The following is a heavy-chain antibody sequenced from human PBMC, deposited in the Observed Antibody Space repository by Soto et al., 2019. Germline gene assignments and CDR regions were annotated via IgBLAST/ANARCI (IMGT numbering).Heavy chain of an antibody. J-gene: IGHJ5*02. CDR2: IFPGDSDT. V-gene: IGHV5-51*01. CDR1: GYTFATYW. D-gene: IGHD1-26*01. Sequence: EVQLVQSGPEVKKAGESLKISCKASGYTFATYWIGWVRHMPGKGLEWVGIIFPGDSDTRYSPSFQGQVTISADKSTETVYLQWSSLKPSDSAIYYCSRQHGIVPANGWIDPWGQGTLVTVSS. CDR3: SRQHGIVPANGWIDP.